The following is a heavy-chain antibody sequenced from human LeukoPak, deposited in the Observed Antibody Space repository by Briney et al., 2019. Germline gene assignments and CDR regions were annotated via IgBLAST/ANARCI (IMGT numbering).Heavy chain of an antibody. J-gene: IGHJ4*02. D-gene: IGHD3-3*01. CDR3: ARSAYYDFWSGYYFDY. Sequence: GGSLRLSCAASGFTFSSYSMNWVRQAPGKGLEWVSSISSSSSHIYYADSVKGGFTLSRDNAKNSLYLQMNSLRAEETAVYYCARSAYYDFWSGYYFDYWGQGTLVTVSS. V-gene: IGHV3-21*01. CDR1: GFTFSSYS. CDR2: ISSSSSHI.